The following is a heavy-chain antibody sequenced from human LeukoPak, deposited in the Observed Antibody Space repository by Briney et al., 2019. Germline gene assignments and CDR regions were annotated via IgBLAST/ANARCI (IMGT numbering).Heavy chain of an antibody. V-gene: IGHV3-7*01. D-gene: IGHD6-19*01. CDR3: VRWGVTAGMQD. CDR1: GFTFSSDW. J-gene: IGHJ1*01. Sequence: GSLRLSCEASGFTFSSDWMGWVRQAPGKGLEWVANINPDGRDTYHVDSVKGRFTISRSNAKKSLFLQMNSLRAEDTALYHCVRWGVTAGMQDWGQGTLVTVS. CDR2: INPDGRDT.